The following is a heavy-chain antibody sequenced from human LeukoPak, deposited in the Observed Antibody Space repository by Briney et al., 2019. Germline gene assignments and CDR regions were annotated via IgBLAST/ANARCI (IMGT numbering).Heavy chain of an antibody. D-gene: IGHD3-22*01. Sequence: ASVKVSCKASGYTFTGYYMHWVRQAPGQGLEWMGWINPNSGGTNCAQKFQGWVTMTRDTSISTAYMELSRLRSDDTAVYYCALLGTVVVSDYWGQGTLVTVSS. V-gene: IGHV1-2*04. J-gene: IGHJ4*02. CDR3: ALLGTVVVSDY. CDR1: GYTFTGYY. CDR2: INPNSGGT.